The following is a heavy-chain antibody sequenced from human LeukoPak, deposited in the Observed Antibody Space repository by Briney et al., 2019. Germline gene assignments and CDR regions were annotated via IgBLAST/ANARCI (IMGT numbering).Heavy chain of an antibody. D-gene: IGHD1-26*01. CDR2: IYYSGTT. CDR3: ARSGSYGGHFDN. Sequence: SETLSLTCTVSGASISNYYCSWIRQSPGKGLEWIGYIYYSGTTNYNPSLKSRVTISVDTSKNQFSLKLTSVTAADTAVYYCARSGSYGGHFDNWGQGTLVPLFS. CDR1: GASISNYY. V-gene: IGHV4-59*08. J-gene: IGHJ4*02.